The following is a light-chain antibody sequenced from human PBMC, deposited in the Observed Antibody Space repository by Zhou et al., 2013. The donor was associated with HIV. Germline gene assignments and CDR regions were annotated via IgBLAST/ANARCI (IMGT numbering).Light chain of an antibody. V-gene: IGKV3D-20*02. J-gene: IGKJ2*04. Sequence: DIVLSQSPGTMSLSPGERATLSCRASPSLSSSYLAWYQQKAGQAPRLLIYDASNRATGIPARFSGSGSGTDFTLTISSLEPEDFAVYYCQQRSNWPECSFGQGTKLEIK. CDR2: DAS. CDR1: PSLSSSY. CDR3: QQRSNWPECS.